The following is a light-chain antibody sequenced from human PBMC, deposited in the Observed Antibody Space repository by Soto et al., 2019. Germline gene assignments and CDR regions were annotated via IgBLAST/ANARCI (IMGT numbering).Light chain of an antibody. J-gene: IGKJ4*01. CDR1: QSVLYSSNNKNY. CDR2: WAS. CDR3: QQYYTTPPIT. Sequence: DIVMTQSPDSLAVSLGERATINCKSSQSVLYSSNNKNYLAWYQQKPGQPPNLLIYWASTRESGVPDRFSGSGSGTDFTLTISSLQAEDEAVYYCQQYYTTPPITFGGGTKVEIK. V-gene: IGKV4-1*01.